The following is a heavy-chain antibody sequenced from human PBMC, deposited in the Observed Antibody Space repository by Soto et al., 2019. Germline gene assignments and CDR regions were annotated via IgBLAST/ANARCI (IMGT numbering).Heavy chain of an antibody. V-gene: IGHV2-5*02. D-gene: IGHD3-9*01. CDR1: GFSLSTSGVG. CDR3: ANLGYDIPVRH. Sequence: KPTQTLTLTCTFSGFSLSTSGVGVGWIRQPPGKALEWLALIYWDDDKRYSPSLKSRLTITKDTSKNQVVLTMTNMDPVDTATYYCANLGYDIPVRHWGQGTLVTVSS. J-gene: IGHJ1*01. CDR2: IYWDDDK.